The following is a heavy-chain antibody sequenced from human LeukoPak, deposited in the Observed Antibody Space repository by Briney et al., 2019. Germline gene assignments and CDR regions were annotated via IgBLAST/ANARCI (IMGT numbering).Heavy chain of an antibody. J-gene: IGHJ4*02. CDR3: AKFKGHYYYDSSGYCDN. CDR2: IYSGGST. CDR1: GFTVSSNY. V-gene: IGHV3-53*01. Sequence: GGSLRLSCAASGFTVSSNYMSWVRQAPGKGLEWVSVIYSGGSTYYADSVKGRFSISRDNSNYTLHLQMNSLRAEDTAVFYCAKFKGHYYYDSSGYCDNWGQGTLVTVSS. D-gene: IGHD3-22*01.